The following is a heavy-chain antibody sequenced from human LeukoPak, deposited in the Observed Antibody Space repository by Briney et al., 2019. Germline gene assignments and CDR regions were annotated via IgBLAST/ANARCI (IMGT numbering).Heavy chain of an antibody. CDR3: AKDLTTSGDYMDV. Sequence: PGRSLRLSCAASGFTFSSYGMHWVRQAPGKGLEWVAVISYDGSNKYYGDSVKGRFTISRDDSKNTLYLQMNSLRVEDTAVYYCAKDLTTSGDYMDVWGKGTTVTVSS. V-gene: IGHV3-30*18. CDR2: ISYDGSNK. J-gene: IGHJ6*03. D-gene: IGHD1-1*01. CDR1: GFTFSSYG.